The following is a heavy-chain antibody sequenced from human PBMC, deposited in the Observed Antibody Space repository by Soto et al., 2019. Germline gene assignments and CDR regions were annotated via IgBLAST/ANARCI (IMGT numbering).Heavy chain of an antibody. CDR3: ARHRGEGSSSSPYYYYYYYMDV. V-gene: IGHV4-59*08. CDR2: IYYSGST. J-gene: IGHJ6*03. D-gene: IGHD6-13*01. CDR1: GGSISSYY. Sequence: SETLSLTCTVSGGSISSYYWSWIRQPPGKGLEWIGYIYYSGSTNYNPSLKSRVTISVDTSKNQFSLKLSSVTAADTAVYYCARHRGEGSSSSPYYYYYYYMDVWGKGTTVTVSS.